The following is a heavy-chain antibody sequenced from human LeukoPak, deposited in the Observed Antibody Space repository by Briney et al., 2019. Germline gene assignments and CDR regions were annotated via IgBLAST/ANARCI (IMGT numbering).Heavy chain of an antibody. D-gene: IGHD6-13*01. V-gene: IGHV3-23*01. CDR3: AKAASIATTAWFDP. CDR2: ISGDGDST. J-gene: IGHJ5*02. Sequence: GGSLRLSCAASGFTFSTYAMSWVRQAPGKGLEWVSAISGDGDSTFYADSVKGRFTISRDNSKNTLYLQMNSLRAADTAVYYCAKAASIATTAWFDPWGQGTLVTVSS. CDR1: GFTFSTYA.